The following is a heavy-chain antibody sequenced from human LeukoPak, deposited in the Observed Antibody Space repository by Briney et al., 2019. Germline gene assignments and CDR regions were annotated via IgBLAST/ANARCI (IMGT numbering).Heavy chain of an antibody. CDR1: GGTFSSYG. CDR2: ISAYNGNT. V-gene: IGHV1-18*01. J-gene: IGHJ3*02. CDR3: ARWFGPGLYDAFDI. Sequence: ASVKVSCKASGGTFSSYGLSWVRQAPGQGLEWMGWISAYNGNTNYAQKLQGRVTMTTDTSTSTAYMELRSLRSDDTAVYYCARWFGPGLYDAFDIWGQGTMVTVSS. D-gene: IGHD3-10*01.